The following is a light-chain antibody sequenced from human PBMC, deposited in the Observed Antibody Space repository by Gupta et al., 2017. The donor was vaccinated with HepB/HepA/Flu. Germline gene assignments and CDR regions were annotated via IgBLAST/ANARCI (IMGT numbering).Light chain of an antibody. CDR2: GAS. V-gene: IGKV3-20*01. J-gene: IGKJ4*01. CDR1: QSVSSSY. CDR3: QQYGSSPT. Sequence: EIVLTQSPGTLSLSPGERATLSCRASQSVSSSYLAWYQQKPGQAPSLLIYGASSRATGIPDRFSSSGSGTDFTLTISRLEPEDFAVYYCQQYGSSPTFGGGTKVEIK.